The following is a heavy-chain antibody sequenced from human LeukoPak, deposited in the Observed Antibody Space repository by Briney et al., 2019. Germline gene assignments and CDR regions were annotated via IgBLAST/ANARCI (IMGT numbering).Heavy chain of an antibody. J-gene: IGHJ4*02. CDR2: ISSNGSST. CDR3: ARDLFGDRVDY. D-gene: IGHD3-10*02. Sequence: GGSLRLSCAASGFTFSSYAMHWVRQAPGKGLEYVSAISSNGSSTYYANSVKGRFTISRDNSKNTLYLQMDSLRAEDMAVYYCARDLFGDRVDYWGQGTLVTVSS. V-gene: IGHV3-64*01. CDR1: GFTFSSYA.